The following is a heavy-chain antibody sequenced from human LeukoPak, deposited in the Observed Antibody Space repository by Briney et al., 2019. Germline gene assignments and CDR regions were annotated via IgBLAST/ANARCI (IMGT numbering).Heavy chain of an antibody. D-gene: IGHD4-17*01. V-gene: IGHV4-38-2*01. CDR3: AKVGAYGDYARRDY. J-gene: IGHJ4*02. Sequence: SETLSLTCDVSGYSISSGYYWAWIRQPPGKGLEWIGSMYHSGSSYYNPSLKSRITISVDTSKNQFSPKLSSVTAADTAVYYCAKVGAYGDYARRDYWGQGTLVTVSS. CDR2: MYHSGSS. CDR1: GYSISSGYY.